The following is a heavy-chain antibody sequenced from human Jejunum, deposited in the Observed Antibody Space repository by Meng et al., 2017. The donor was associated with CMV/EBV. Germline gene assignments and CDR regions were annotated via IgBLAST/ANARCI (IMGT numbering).Heavy chain of an antibody. CDR1: GFTFSNYA. J-gene: IGHJ5*02. CDR2: ISDDGSIK. D-gene: IGHD1-26*01. V-gene: IGHV3-30-3*01. Sequence: QVRLVESGESVVQPGRFLRLSCAASGFTFSNYAIHWVRQAPGKGLEWVAVISDDGSIKYYADSVKGRFTISRDNSKTTMYLQMNSLRPEDTAVYYCAREGGSFPLNWFDPWGQGTLVTVSS. CDR3: AREGGSFPLNWFDP.